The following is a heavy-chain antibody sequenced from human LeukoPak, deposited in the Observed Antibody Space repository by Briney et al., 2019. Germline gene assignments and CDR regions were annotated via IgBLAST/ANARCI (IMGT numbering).Heavy chain of an antibody. J-gene: IGHJ4*02. CDR3: AGGGIVVVPAAIDGRDY. CDR2: IYHSGST. V-gene: IGHV4-38-2*01. CDR1: GYSISSGYY. Sequence: PSETLSLTCAVSGYSISSGYYWGWIRQPPGKGLEWIGSIYHSGSTYYNPSLKSRVTISVDTSKNQFSLKLSSVTAAGTAVYYCAGGGIVVVPAAIDGRDYWGQGTLVTVSS. D-gene: IGHD2-2*02.